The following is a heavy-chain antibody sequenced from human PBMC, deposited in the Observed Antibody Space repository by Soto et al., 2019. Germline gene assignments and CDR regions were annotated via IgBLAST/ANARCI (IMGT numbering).Heavy chain of an antibody. CDR1: GGSISSYY. Sequence: PSETLSLTCTVSGGSISSYYWSWIRQPPGKGLEWIGYIYYSGSTNYNPSLKSRVTISVDTSKNQFSLKLSSVTAADTAVYYCARLGYCSSTSCSRGGWFDPWGQGTLVTAPQ. D-gene: IGHD2-2*01. V-gene: IGHV4-59*01. J-gene: IGHJ5*02. CDR3: ARLGYCSSTSCSRGGWFDP. CDR2: IYYSGST.